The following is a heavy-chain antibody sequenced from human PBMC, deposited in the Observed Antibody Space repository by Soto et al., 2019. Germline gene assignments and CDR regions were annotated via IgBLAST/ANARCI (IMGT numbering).Heavy chain of an antibody. J-gene: IGHJ1*01. V-gene: IGHV3-23*01. CDR1: GFTFSSFA. Sequence: GSLRLSCAAPGFTFSSFAMSWVRQAPGKGLEWVSVISGDGGRTYYADSVKGRFTISRDNSKSTLFLQMNSLRAEDSAVYYCATYGGDSGGFEYFKHWGQGTLVTVSS. D-gene: IGHD2-21*02. CDR2: ISGDGGRT. CDR3: ATYGGDSGGFEYFKH.